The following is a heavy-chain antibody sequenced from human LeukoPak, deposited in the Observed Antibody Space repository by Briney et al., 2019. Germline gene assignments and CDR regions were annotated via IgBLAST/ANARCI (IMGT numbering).Heavy chain of an antibody. Sequence: GGSLRLSCAASGFTFSSYSMNWVRQAPGKGLEWVSYISSSSSTIYYADSVKGRFTISRDNAKNSLYLQMNSLRAEDTAIYYCARDRVYNYDYYSDYWGQGTLVTVSS. CDR3: ARDRVYNYDYYSDY. V-gene: IGHV3-48*04. CDR2: ISSSSSTI. D-gene: IGHD5-18*01. J-gene: IGHJ4*02. CDR1: GFTFSSYS.